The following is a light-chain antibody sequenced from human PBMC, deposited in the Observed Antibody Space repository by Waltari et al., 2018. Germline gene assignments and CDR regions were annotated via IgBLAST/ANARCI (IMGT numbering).Light chain of an antibody. V-gene: IGKV1D-16*01. Sequence: DIQMTQSPSSLSASVGDRVTITCRASQDIRSWLAWYQQKPDKAPKPLIFAASSLQSGVPSRFSGSGSGTDFTLTISSLQPDDFATYFCQQYDAYPLTFGGGTKVEIK. CDR3: QQYDAYPLT. J-gene: IGKJ4*01. CDR2: AAS. CDR1: QDIRSW.